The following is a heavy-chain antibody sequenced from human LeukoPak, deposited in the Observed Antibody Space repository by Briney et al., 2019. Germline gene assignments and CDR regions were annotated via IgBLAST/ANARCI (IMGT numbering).Heavy chain of an antibody. CDR3: AKDPGDYYDSSGYYHLASFDY. V-gene: IGHV3-23*01. J-gene: IGHJ4*02. CDR1: GFTFSSYA. Sequence: GGSLRLSCAASGFTFSSYAMSWVRQATGKGLEWVSAISGSGGSTYYADSVKGRFTISRDNSKNTLYLQMNSLRAEDTAVYYCAKDPGDYYDSSGYYHLASFDYWGQGTLVTVSS. D-gene: IGHD3-22*01. CDR2: ISGSGGST.